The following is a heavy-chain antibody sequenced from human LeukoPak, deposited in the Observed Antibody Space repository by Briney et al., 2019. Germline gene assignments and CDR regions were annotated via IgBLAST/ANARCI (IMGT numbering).Heavy chain of an antibody. Sequence: GGSLRLSCAASGFTFSSYAMSWVRQAPGKGLEWVSAISGSGGSTYYADSVKSRFTISRDNSKNTLYLQMNSLRAEDTAVYYCAKTVRGSWYCLDYWGQGTLVTVSS. D-gene: IGHD6-13*01. CDR2: ISGSGGST. CDR1: GFTFSSYA. V-gene: IGHV3-23*01. CDR3: AKTVRGSWYCLDY. J-gene: IGHJ4*02.